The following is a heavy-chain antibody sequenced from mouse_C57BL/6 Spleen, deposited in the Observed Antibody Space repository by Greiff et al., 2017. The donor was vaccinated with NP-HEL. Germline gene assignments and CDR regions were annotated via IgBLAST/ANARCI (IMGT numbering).Heavy chain of an antibody. Sequence: VQLQQSGTVLVRPGASVKMSCKTSGYTFTSYWMHWVKQRPGQGLEWIGDIYPGNSDTSYNQKFKGKAKLTAGTSASTAYMELSSLADEDSAYYYCAGSGSSYDYSAMDYWGQGTSVTVSS. CDR3: AGSGSSYDYSAMDY. D-gene: IGHD1-1*01. J-gene: IGHJ4*01. CDR1: GYTFTSYW. V-gene: IGHV1-5*01. CDR2: IYPGNSDT.